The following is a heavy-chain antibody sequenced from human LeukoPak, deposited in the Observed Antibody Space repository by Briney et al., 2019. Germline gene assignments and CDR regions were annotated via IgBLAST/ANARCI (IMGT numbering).Heavy chain of an antibody. CDR2: IHNSGTT. V-gene: IGHV4-34*01. Sequence: SETLSLTCAVSGGPFSGYFWSWIRQSSGKGLEWIGGIHNSGTTNYNPSLNSRATISEDTSKNQFYLNLSSVTAADTAVYYCARRYYYNLGSFPFDFWGQGTLVTVSS. CDR3: ARRYYYNLGSFPFDF. J-gene: IGHJ4*02. CDR1: GGPFSGYF. D-gene: IGHD3-10*01.